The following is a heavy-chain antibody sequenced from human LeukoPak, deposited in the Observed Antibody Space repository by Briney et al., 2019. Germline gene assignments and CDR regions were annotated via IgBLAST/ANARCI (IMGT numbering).Heavy chain of an antibody. V-gene: IGHV3-23*01. Sequence: GGSLRLSCAASGFTFSSYAMSWVRRAPGKGLEWVSAISGSGGSAYYADSVKGRFTISRDNSKNTLYLQMNSLRAEDTAVYYCAKALYSSSSAPFDYWGQGTLVTVSS. CDR3: AKALYSSSSAPFDY. D-gene: IGHD6-13*01. CDR1: GFTFSSYA. J-gene: IGHJ4*02. CDR2: ISGSGGSA.